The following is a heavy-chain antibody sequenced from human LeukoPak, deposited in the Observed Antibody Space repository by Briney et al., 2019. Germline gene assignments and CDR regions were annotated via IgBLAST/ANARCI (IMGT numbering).Heavy chain of an antibody. CDR2: ISSSGSTT. D-gene: IGHD2-15*01. CDR1: GFTFSSYE. Sequence: GGSLRLSCAASGFTFSSYEMNWVRQAPGKGLEWVSYISSSGSTTYYADSVKGRFTISRDNSKNTLYLQMNSLRAEDTAVYYCAKVAPDMAEDYWGQGTLVTVSS. V-gene: IGHV3-48*03. J-gene: IGHJ4*02. CDR3: AKVAPDMAEDY.